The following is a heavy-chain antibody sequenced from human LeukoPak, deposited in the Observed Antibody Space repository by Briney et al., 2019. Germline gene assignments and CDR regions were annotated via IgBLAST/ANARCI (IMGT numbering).Heavy chain of an antibody. Sequence: GGSLRLSCEVSGFTFRGYAMSWARQAPGKGLEWVSVISASGGTTYYADSVDGRFTISRDNSKNTLFLQMNSLRVDDTAVYYCAKREYDSSRYPMYTIDYWGQGTLVTVSA. V-gene: IGHV3-23*01. CDR3: AKREYDSSRYPMYTIDY. J-gene: IGHJ4*02. CDR2: ISASGGTT. CDR1: GFTFRGYA. D-gene: IGHD3-22*01.